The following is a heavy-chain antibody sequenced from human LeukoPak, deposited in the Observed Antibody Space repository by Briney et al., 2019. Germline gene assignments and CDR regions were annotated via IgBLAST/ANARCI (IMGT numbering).Heavy chain of an antibody. CDR3: ASTRYYYYYMDV. CDR2: IYYSGST. Sequence: SETLSLTCTVSGGSISSYYWSWIRQPPGKGLEWIGYIYYSGSTNYNPSLKSRVTISVDTSKNQFSLKLSSVTAADTAVYYCASTRYYYYYMDVWGKGTTVTISS. J-gene: IGHJ6*03. CDR1: GGSISSYY. V-gene: IGHV4-59*01.